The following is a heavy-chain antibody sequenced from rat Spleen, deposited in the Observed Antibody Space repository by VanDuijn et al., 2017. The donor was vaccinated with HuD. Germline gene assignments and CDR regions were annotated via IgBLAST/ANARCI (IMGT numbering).Heavy chain of an antibody. CDR3: AKDRDYGNIPNWAHNVMDG. CDR2: ISPSGGTT. Sequence: EVQLVESGGGLVQPGRSLKLSCAASGFTFSDYGMHWIRQATTKGLEWVGSISPSGGTTYYRDSVKGRFTFSRDNAKSILYLQIDSRRCEDTATYYCAKDRDYGNIPNWAHNVMDGWGQGASVTVSS. J-gene: IGHJ4*01. CDR1: GFTFSDYG. V-gene: IGHV5-19*01. D-gene: IGHD1-9*01.